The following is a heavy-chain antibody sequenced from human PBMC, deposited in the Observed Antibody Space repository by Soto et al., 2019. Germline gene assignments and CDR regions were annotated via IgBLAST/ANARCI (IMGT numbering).Heavy chain of an antibody. D-gene: IGHD1-26*01. V-gene: IGHV1-69*08. J-gene: IGHJ6*03. CDR3: ASGKTQMTQDRMGFYYYMDV. Sequence: QVQLVQSGAEVKKPGSSVKISCTASGDTFNDRTFTWVRRAAGQGLEWMGRVIPLLDASNYAEKFQDRVTITADKSTNTAYMELRGLKSEDSAIYYCASGKTQMTQDRMGFYYYMDVWGKGTTVTVSS. CDR2: VIPLLDAS. CDR1: GDTFNDRT.